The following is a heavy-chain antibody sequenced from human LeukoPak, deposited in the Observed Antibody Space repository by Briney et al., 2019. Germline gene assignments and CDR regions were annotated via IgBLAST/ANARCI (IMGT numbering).Heavy chain of an antibody. J-gene: IGHJ3*02. D-gene: IGHD3-9*01. V-gene: IGHV4-34*01. Sequence: PSETLSLTCAVYGGSFSGYYWSWIRQPPGKGLEWIGEINHSGSTNYNPSLKSRVTISVDTSENQFSLKLSSVTAADTAVYYCASPDILTGRDAFDIWGQGTMVTVSS. CDR3: ASPDILTGRDAFDI. CDR1: GGSFSGYY. CDR2: INHSGST.